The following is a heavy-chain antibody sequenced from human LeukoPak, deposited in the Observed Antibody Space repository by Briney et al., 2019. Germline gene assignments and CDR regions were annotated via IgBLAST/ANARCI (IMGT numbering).Heavy chain of an antibody. Sequence: PGGSLRLSCAASGFTFSSYSMNWVRQAPGKGLEWVSSISSSSSYIYYADSVKGRFTISRHNAKNSLYLQMNSLRAEDTAVYYCASSYGYYQTFDYWGQGTLVTVSS. D-gene: IGHD3-22*01. CDR3: ASSYGYYQTFDY. CDR1: GFTFSSYS. V-gene: IGHV3-21*01. J-gene: IGHJ4*02. CDR2: ISSSSSYI.